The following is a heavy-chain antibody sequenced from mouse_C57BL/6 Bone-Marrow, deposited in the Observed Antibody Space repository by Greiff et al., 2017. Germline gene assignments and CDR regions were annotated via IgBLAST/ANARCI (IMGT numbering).Heavy chain of an antibody. Sequence: QVQLQQSGPGLVQPSQSLSITCTVSGFSLTSYGVHWVRQSPGKGLEWLGVIWSGGGTDYNAAFISRLSISKDNAKSQVFFKMNSLQADDTAIYYCALTGTYYFDYWGQGTTLTVSS. J-gene: IGHJ2*01. CDR1: GFSLTSYG. D-gene: IGHD4-1*01. V-gene: IGHV2-2*01. CDR3: ALTGTYYFDY. CDR2: IWSGGGT.